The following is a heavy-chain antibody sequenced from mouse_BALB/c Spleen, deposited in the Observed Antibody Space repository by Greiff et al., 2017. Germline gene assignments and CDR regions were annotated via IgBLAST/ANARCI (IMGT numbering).Heavy chain of an antibody. CDR1: GFTFSSYA. CDR2: ISSGGSYT. V-gene: IGHV5-9-4*01. Sequence: EVQRVESGGGLVKPGGSLKLSCAASGFTFSSYAMSWVRQSPEKRLEWVAEISSGGSYTYYPDTVTGRFTISRDNAKNTLYLEMSSLRSEDTAMYYCARDQNYGSSYWFAYWGQGTLVTVSA. CDR3: ARDQNYGSSYWFAY. D-gene: IGHD1-1*01. J-gene: IGHJ3*01.